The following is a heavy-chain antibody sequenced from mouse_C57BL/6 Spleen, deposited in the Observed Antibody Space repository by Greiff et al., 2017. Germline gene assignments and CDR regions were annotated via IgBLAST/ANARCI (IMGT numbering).Heavy chain of an antibody. D-gene: IGHD2-1*01. CDR3: ARRENGNYGWYCDV. CDR1: GYTFTGYW. CDR2: ILPGCGST. J-gene: IGHJ1*03. Sequence: QVQLQQSGAELMKPGASVKLSCKATGYTFTGYWIEWVTQRPGHGLEWIGEILPGCGSTNYNEKFKGKATFPADTASTTAYMQLSSLTTEDSAIYYCARRENGNYGWYCDVWGTGTTVTVSS. V-gene: IGHV1-9*01.